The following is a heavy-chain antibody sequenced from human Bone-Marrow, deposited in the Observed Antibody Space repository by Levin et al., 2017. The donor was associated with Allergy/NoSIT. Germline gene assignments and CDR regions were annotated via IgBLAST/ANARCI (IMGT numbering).Heavy chain of an antibody. CDR2: IYPRDSET. V-gene: IGHV5-51*01. CDR1: GYSFTNYW. D-gene: IGHD1-26*01. J-gene: IGHJ4*02. CDR3: ARPYSGTYYLFDF. Sequence: GESLKISCKASGYSFTNYWIGWVRQMPGKGLDWMGIIYPRDSETRYSPSFEGQVTISADKSINTAYLQWSSLEAPDSAMYYCARPYSGTYYLFDFWGQGTLVTVSS.